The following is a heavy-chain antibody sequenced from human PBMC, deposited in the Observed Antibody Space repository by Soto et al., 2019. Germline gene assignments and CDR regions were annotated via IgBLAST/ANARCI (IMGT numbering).Heavy chain of an antibody. J-gene: IGHJ4*02. CDR3: ARIGGYHGPLDY. D-gene: IGHD2-15*01. CDR2: TYHRGST. Sequence: ASETLSLTCSVSGVSIGSYFWSWIRQPPGRGLEWIGYTYHRGSTNYSPSLKSRVAISLDTSENQFSLKVNSVTAADTAVYYCARIGGYHGPLDYWGQGTPVTVSS. CDR1: GVSIGSYF. V-gene: IGHV4-59*01.